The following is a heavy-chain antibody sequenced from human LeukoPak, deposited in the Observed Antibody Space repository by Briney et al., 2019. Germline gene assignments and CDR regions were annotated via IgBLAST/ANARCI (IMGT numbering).Heavy chain of an antibody. CDR2: ISGSGGST. J-gene: IGHJ4*02. Sequence: GGSLRLSCAASGFTFSSYSMSWVRQAPGKGLEWVSDISGSGGSTYYADSVKGRFTISRDNSKNTLYLQMNSLRAEDTAVYYCAKPARIVYDILTGYWSEFDYWGQGALVTVSS. CDR3: AKPARIVYDILTGYWSEFDY. V-gene: IGHV3-23*01. CDR1: GFTFSSYS. D-gene: IGHD3-9*01.